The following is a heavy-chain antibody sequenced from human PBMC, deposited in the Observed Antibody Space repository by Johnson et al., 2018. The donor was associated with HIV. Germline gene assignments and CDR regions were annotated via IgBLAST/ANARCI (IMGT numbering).Heavy chain of an antibody. V-gene: IGHV3-33*06. CDR3: AKEGDVFDL. J-gene: IGHJ3*01. CDR1: GFTFSSYG. Sequence: QVQLVESGGGVVQPGRSLRLSCAASGFTFSSYGMHWVRQAPGKGLEWVAVIWYDGSNKYYADSVKGRFTISRDNSKNTLYVQMNSLRAEDTAVYYCAKEGDVFDLWGQGTMVTVSS. CDR2: IWYDGSNK.